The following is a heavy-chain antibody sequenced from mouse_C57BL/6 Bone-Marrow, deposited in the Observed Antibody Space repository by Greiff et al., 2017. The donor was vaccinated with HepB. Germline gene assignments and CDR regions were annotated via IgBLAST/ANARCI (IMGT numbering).Heavy chain of an antibody. J-gene: IGHJ1*03. Sequence: EVKLMESGPVLVKPGASVKMSCKASGYTFTDYYMNWVKQSHGKSLEWIGVINPYNGGTSYNQKFKGKATLPVDKSSSTAYMELNSLTSEDSAVYYCARQGLGRGYFDVWGTGTTVTVSS. CDR3: ARQGLGRGYFDV. V-gene: IGHV1-19*01. CDR1: GYTFTDYY. D-gene: IGHD3-3*01. CDR2: INPYNGGT.